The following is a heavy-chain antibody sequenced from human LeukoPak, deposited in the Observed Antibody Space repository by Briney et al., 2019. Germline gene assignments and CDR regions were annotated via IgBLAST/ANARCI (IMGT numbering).Heavy chain of an antibody. Sequence: PSETLSLTCAVYGGSFSGYYWSWIRQPPGKGLEWIGYIYYSGSTNYNPSLKSRVTISVDTSKNQFSLKLSSVTAADTAVYYCARGVPYYYDSSGYYYYFDYWGQGTLVTVSS. V-gene: IGHV4-59*01. D-gene: IGHD3-22*01. J-gene: IGHJ4*02. CDR1: GGSFSGYY. CDR2: IYYSGST. CDR3: ARGVPYYYDSSGYYYYFDY.